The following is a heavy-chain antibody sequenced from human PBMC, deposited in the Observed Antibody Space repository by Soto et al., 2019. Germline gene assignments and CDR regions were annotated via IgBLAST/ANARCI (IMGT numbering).Heavy chain of an antibody. J-gene: IGHJ6*02. CDR1: GFTFSSYA. CDR2: ISGSGGST. V-gene: IGHV3-23*01. Sequence: GGSLRLSCAASGFTFSSYAMSWVRQAPGKGLEWVSAISGSGGSTYYADSVKGRFTISGDNSKNTLYLQMNSLRAEDTAVYYCASPQGFGEFYYYYGMDVWGQGTTVTVSS. CDR3: ASPQGFGEFYYYYGMDV. D-gene: IGHD3-10*01.